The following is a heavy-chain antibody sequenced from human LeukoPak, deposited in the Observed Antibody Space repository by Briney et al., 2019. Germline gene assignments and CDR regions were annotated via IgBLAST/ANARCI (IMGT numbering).Heavy chain of an antibody. CDR1: GYTLTELS. D-gene: IGHD5-24*01. J-gene: IGHJ4*02. Sequence: ASVKVSCKVSGYTLTELSVHWVRQAPGKGLEWMGGFDPEDGETIYAQKFQGRVTMTEDTSTDTAYMELSSLRSEDTAVYYCARARRDGYNLQFDYWGQGTLVTVSS. V-gene: IGHV1-24*01. CDR2: FDPEDGET. CDR3: ARARRDGYNLQFDY.